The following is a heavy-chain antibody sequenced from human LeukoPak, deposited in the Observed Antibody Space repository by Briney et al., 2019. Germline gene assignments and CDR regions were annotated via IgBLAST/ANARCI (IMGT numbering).Heavy chain of an antibody. CDR2: IYYSGST. D-gene: IGHD1-26*01. Sequence: SETLSLTCTVSGGSISSSSYYWGWIRQPPGKGLEWIGSIYYSGSTYYNPSLKSRVTISVDTSKNQFSLKLSSVTAADTAVYYCAMCTVGATSGFDYWGQGTLVTVSS. CDR3: AMCTVGATSGFDY. V-gene: IGHV4-39*01. J-gene: IGHJ4*02. CDR1: GGSISSSSYY.